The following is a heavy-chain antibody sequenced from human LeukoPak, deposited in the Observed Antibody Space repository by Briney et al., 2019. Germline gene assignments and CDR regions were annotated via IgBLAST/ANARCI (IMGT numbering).Heavy chain of an antibody. Sequence: GGSLRLSCAASGFTFSSYAMSWVRQAPGKGLEWVSAISGTGGSTHYADSVKGRFTISRDNAKNSLYLQMNSLRAEDTAVYYCARVRWSGWYYFDYWGQGTLVTVSS. J-gene: IGHJ4*02. CDR1: GFTFSSYA. V-gene: IGHV3-23*01. CDR2: ISGTGGST. CDR3: ARVRWSGWYYFDY. D-gene: IGHD6-19*01.